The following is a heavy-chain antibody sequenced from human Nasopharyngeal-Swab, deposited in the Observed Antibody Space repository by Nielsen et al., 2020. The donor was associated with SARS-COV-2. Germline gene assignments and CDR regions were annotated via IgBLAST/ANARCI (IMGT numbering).Heavy chain of an antibody. Sequence: WIRQPPGKGLEWVSYISGSSSSMFYADSVRGRLTISRDNAKNSLYLQMNSLRAEDTAVYYCSRANYYDDYWGQGTLVTVSS. J-gene: IGHJ4*02. V-gene: IGHV3-48*04. CDR3: SRANYYDDY. CDR2: ISGSSSSM. D-gene: IGHD3-22*01.